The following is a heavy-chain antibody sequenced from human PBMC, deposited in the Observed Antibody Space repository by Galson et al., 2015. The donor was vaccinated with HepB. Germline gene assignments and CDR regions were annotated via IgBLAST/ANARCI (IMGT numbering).Heavy chain of an antibody. CDR3: AKDQSSGWYYPRYYYYYMDV. V-gene: IGHV3-30*18. J-gene: IGHJ6*03. CDR1: GFTFSSYG. Sequence: SLRLSCAASGFTFSSYGMHWVRQAPGKGLEWGAVISYDGSNKYYADSVKGRFTISRDNSKNTLYLQMNSLRAEDTAVYYCAKDQSSGWYYPRYYYYYMDVWGKGTTVTVSS. CDR2: ISYDGSNK. D-gene: IGHD6-19*01.